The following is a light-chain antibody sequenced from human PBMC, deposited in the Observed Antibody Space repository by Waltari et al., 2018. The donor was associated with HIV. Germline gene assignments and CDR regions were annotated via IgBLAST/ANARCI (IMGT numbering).Light chain of an antibody. CDR1: SSDVGGYNY. CDR2: DVS. CDR3: SSYTSSSTSLKV. J-gene: IGLJ1*01. V-gene: IGLV2-14*03. Sequence: QSALTQPASVSGSPGQSITISCTGTSSDVGGYNYVSWYQQHPGKAPKLMIYDVSNRPSWVSNRFSGSKSGNTASLTISGLQAEDESDYYCSSYTSSSTSLKVFGTGTKVTVL.